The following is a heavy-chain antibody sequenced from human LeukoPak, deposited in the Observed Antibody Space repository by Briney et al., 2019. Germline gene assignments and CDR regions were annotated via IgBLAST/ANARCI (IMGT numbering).Heavy chain of an antibody. Sequence: PSETLSLTCTVSGGSISSSSYYWGWIRQPPGKGLEWIGSIYYSGSTYYNPSLKSRVTISVDTSKNQFSLKLSSVTAADTAVYYCARDPSSGWPVNDAFDIWGQGTMVTVSS. D-gene: IGHD6-19*01. CDR2: IYYSGST. V-gene: IGHV4-39*07. CDR1: GGSISSSSYY. J-gene: IGHJ3*02. CDR3: ARDPSSGWPVNDAFDI.